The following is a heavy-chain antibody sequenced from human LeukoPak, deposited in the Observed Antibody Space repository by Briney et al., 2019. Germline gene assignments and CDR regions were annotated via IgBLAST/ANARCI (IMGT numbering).Heavy chain of an antibody. D-gene: IGHD2-2*01. CDR1: GYTFTSYY. V-gene: IGHV1-46*01. CDR2: INPSGGGT. J-gene: IGHJ4*02. CDR3: ARPTTSHYPFDY. Sequence: ASVKVSCKASGYTFTSYYMHWVRQAPGQGLEWMGIINPSGGGTSYAQKFQGRVTVTRDTSTSTVYMELSSLRSEDTAVYYCARPTTSHYPFDYWGQGTLVTVSS.